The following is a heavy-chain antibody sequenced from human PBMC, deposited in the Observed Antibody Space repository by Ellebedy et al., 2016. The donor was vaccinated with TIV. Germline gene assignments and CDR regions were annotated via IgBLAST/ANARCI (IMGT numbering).Heavy chain of an antibody. CDR2: ISWNSGSI. D-gene: IGHD2-2*01. CDR1: GFTFDDYA. J-gene: IGHJ5*02. CDR3: AKDNLHCSSTSCYLWFDP. V-gene: IGHV3-9*01. Sequence: LSLXCAASGFTFDDYAMHWVRQAPGKGLEWVSGISWNSGSIGYADSVKGRFTISRDNAKNSLYLQMNSLRAEDTALYYCAKDNLHCSSTSCYLWFDPWGQGTLVTVSS.